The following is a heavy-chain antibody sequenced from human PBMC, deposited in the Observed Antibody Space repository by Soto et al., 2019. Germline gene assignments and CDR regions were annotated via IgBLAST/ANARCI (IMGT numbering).Heavy chain of an antibody. V-gene: IGHV4-4*02. CDR2: MYPSGSS. J-gene: IGHJ4*02. Sequence: QVQLQESGPGLVKPSETLSLTCAVSGGSISSPNWWSWYRQPPGKGLEWIGEMYPSGSSNRNPSLNSRVTISLDTSKNHFSLKLTSLTAADTAMYYCAREGFDHRTDYWGQEIPVTVSS. CDR3: AREGFDHRTDY. CDR1: GGSISSPNW.